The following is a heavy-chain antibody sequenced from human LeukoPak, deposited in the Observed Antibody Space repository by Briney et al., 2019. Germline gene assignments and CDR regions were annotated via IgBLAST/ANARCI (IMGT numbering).Heavy chain of an antibody. CDR3: ARASYYDFWSGYYGLKGYYYYGMDV. J-gene: IGHJ6*02. Sequence: ASVKVSCKASGYTFTSYDINWVRQATGQGLEWMGWMNPNSGNTGYAQKFQGRVTMTRNTSISTAYMELSSLRSEDTAVYYCARASYYDFWSGYYGLKGYYYYGMDVWGQGTTVTVSS. CDR1: GYTFTSYD. CDR2: MNPNSGNT. D-gene: IGHD3-3*01. V-gene: IGHV1-8*01.